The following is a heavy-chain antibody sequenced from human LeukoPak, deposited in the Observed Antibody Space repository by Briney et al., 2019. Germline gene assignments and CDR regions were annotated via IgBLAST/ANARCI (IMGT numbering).Heavy chain of an antibody. J-gene: IGHJ4*02. CDR2: ISWNSGSI. CDR1: GFTFDDYA. D-gene: IGHD3-10*01. V-gene: IGHV3-9*01. Sequence: GGSLRLSCAASGFTFDDYAMHWVRQAPGKGLEWVSGISWNSGSIGYADSVKGRFTTSRDNAKNSLYLQMNSLRAEDTALYYCAKGFSAYYYGSGSYFLWGQGTLVTVSS. CDR3: AKGFSAYYYGSGSYFL.